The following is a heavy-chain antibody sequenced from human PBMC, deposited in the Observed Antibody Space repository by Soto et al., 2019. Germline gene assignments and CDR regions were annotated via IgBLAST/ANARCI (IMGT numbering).Heavy chain of an antibody. D-gene: IGHD1-26*01. CDR1: GFTFNNFW. Sequence: GGSLRLSCAGSGFTFNNFWMHWVRQAPGKGLVWVARINTDGSVTSHADSAKGRFTISRDNAKSTLYLQMNSLRAEDSARYYCARQTGLGATNYWGRGTLVTVSS. CDR2: INTDGSVT. J-gene: IGHJ4*02. V-gene: IGHV3-74*01. CDR3: ARQTGLGATNY.